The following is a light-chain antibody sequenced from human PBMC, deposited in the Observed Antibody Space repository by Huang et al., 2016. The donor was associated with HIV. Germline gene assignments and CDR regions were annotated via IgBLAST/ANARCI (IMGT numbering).Light chain of an antibody. CDR3: QQYGNSPPDT. CDR2: GAS. V-gene: IGKV3-20*01. CDR1: QMISSSY. Sequence: EIVLTQSPGTLSLSPGERATLSCRASQMISSSYLAWDQQRPGQAPRLLIYGASSRATGIPDRFRGSGSGTDFTLTISRLEPEDFAVYYCQQYGNSPPDTFGQGTKLEMK. J-gene: IGKJ2*01.